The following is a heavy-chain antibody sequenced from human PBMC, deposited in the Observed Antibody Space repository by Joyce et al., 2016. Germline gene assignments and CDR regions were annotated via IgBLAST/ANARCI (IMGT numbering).Heavy chain of an antibody. J-gene: IGHJ4*02. CDR2: TIPSFGTA. CDR1: GGIFSSDA. D-gene: IGHD6-6*01. Sequence: QVQLVQSGAEVKKPGSSVKVSCKASGGIFSSDAISWVRQAPGQGLEWMGRTIPSFGTADSAQKFQGRVTITADESTTTAYMELNSLTSDDTTVYYCARVEWKTGPGVVLDYWGQGTLVTVSS. V-gene: IGHV1-69*01. CDR3: ARVEWKTGPGVVLDY.